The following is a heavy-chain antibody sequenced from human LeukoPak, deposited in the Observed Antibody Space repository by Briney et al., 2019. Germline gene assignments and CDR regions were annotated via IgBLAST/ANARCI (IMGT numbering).Heavy chain of an antibody. V-gene: IGHV3-53*01. CDR3: ASCNSGYAPISKHGDAFDI. CDR1: GFTVSSDY. J-gene: IGHJ3*02. CDR2: IYSSGRT. D-gene: IGHD5-12*01. Sequence: PGGSLRLSCAVSGFTVSSDYMGWVRQAPGKGLEGISVIYSSGRTYYADSVKGRFTISRDNSKNSLYLQMNSLRAEDTAVYYCASCNSGYAPISKHGDAFDIWGQGIMVTVSS.